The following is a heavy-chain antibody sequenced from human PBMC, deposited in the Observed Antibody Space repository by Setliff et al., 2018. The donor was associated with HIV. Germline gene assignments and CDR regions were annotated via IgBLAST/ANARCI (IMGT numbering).Heavy chain of an antibody. V-gene: IGHV1-2*04. J-gene: IGHJ5*02. D-gene: IGHD1-20*01. CDR2: INPNSGGT. CDR3: ARLEAVHYNWNNWFDP. Sequence: ASVKVSCKASGYTFTGNYMHWVRQAPGQGLEWMGRINPNSGGTNYAQKFQGWVTMTRDTSISTAYMELSRLRSDDTAVYYCARLEAVHYNWNNWFDPWGQGTLVTVSS. CDR1: GYTFTGNY.